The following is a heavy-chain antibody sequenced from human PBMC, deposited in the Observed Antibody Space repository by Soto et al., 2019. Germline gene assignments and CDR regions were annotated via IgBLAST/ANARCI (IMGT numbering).Heavy chain of an antibody. J-gene: IGHJ5*02. CDR2: IIPIFGTA. CDR3: AREGYYDSSGYLPYNWFDP. V-gene: IGHV1-69*13. Sequence: SVKVSCKASGGTFSSYAISWVRQAPGQGLEWMGGIIPIFGTANYAQKFQGRVTITADESTSTAYMELSSLRSEDTAVYYCAREGYYDSSGYLPYNWFDPWGQGTLVTVSS. CDR1: GGTFSSYA. D-gene: IGHD3-22*01.